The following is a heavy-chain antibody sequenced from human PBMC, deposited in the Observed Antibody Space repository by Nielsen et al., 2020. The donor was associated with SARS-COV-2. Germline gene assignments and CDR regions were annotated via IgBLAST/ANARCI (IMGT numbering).Heavy chain of an antibody. V-gene: IGHV3-30*18. CDR1: GFTFRTYA. CDR2: TSYDERNK. D-gene: IGHD5-24*01. J-gene: IGHJ3*01. CDR3: AKDSDRWVQFVGDAFDL. Sequence: GGSLRLSCAVSGFTFRTYAMSWVRQAPGKGLEWVAFTSYDERNKYYVDSVKGRFTISRDDSKNTLFLQMDGLRVEDTAMYYCAKDSDRWVQFVGDAFDLWGQGTMVTVSS.